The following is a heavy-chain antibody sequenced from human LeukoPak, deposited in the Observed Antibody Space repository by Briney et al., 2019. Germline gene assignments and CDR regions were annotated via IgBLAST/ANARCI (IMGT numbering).Heavy chain of an antibody. V-gene: IGHV3-48*03. D-gene: IGHD3-22*01. CDR2: ISSSGSTI. CDR3: ARDRDTMIVVDVPDAFDI. Sequence: PGGSLRLSCAASGFTFSSYEMNWVRQAPGKGLECVSYISSSGSTIYYADSVKGRFTISRDNTKNSLYLQMNSLRAEDTAVYYWARDRDTMIVVDVPDAFDIWGQRTMVTVSS. CDR1: GFTFSSYE. J-gene: IGHJ3*02.